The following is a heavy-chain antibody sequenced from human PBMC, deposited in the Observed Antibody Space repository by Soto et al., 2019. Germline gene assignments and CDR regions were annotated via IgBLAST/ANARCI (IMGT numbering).Heavy chain of an antibody. CDR3: ATAPLSDFWSGYYRFDY. D-gene: IGHD3-3*01. Sequence: ASVKASCKVSGYTLTELSMHWVRQAPGKGLEWMGGFDPEDGETIYAQKFQGRVTMTEDTSTDTAYMELSSLRSEDTAVYYCATAPLSDFWSGYYRFDYWGQGTLVTVSS. CDR1: GYTLTELS. CDR2: FDPEDGET. V-gene: IGHV1-24*01. J-gene: IGHJ4*02.